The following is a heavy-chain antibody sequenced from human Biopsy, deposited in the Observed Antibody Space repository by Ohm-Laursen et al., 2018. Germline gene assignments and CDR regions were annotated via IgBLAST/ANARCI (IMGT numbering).Heavy chain of an antibody. CDR3: ARLAYSEYRRDPLDV. V-gene: IGHV1-2*02. J-gene: IGHJ3*01. Sequence: SSVKVSCKASGYNFNAYYMQWVRQAPGQGLEWMGWINPNNGGTNYAHKLQGRVTMTRDTSISTAYMHLSGLTSDDTAVYYCARLAYSEYRRDPLDVWGQGTMVTVSS. CDR2: INPNNGGT. CDR1: GYNFNAYY. D-gene: IGHD5-18*01.